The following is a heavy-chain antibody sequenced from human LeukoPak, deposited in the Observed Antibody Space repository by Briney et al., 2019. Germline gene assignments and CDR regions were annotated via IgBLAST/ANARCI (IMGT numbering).Heavy chain of an antibody. D-gene: IGHD6-19*01. J-gene: IGHJ4*02. CDR3: ARDRGWSTFDY. CDR2: IKEDGGEK. Sequence: GGSLRLSCGASGFTFRSYWMAWVRQAPGKGLEWVANIKEDGGEKYYIDSVRGRFTISRGNAKNSLYLQMNSLRVEDTALYYCARDRGWSTFDYWGQGSLVTVSS. CDR1: GFTFRSYW. V-gene: IGHV3-7*01.